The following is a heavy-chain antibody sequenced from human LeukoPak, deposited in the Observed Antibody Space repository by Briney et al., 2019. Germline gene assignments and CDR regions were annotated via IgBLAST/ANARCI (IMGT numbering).Heavy chain of an antibody. CDR2: ISGSGGST. CDR3: AKDRAYDFWSGRSNWFDP. V-gene: IGHV3-23*01. D-gene: IGHD3-3*01. Sequence: GGSLRLSCAASGFTFSSYAMSWVRQAPGKGLEWVSAISGSGGSTYYADSVKGRFTISRDNSKNTLYLQMNSLRAEDTAVYYCAKDRAYDFWSGRSNWFDPWGQGTLVTVSS. J-gene: IGHJ5*02. CDR1: GFTFSSYA.